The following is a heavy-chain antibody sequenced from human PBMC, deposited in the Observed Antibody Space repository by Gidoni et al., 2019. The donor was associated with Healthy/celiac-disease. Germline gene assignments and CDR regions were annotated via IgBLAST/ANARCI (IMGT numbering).Heavy chain of an antibody. CDR3: AREVPRPVSETTVVTPGLDY. CDR2: IKPSGGST. CDR1: GYSFTSYY. Sequence: QVQLVPSGAEVMKPGASVKVSCKASGYSFTSYYMLWVRQAPGQGLEWMGIIKPSGGSTSYGQKFQGRVTMTRDTSTSTVYMELSSLRSEDTAVYYCAREVPRPVSETTVVTPGLDYWGQGTLVTVSS. D-gene: IGHD4-17*01. V-gene: IGHV1-46*01. J-gene: IGHJ4*02.